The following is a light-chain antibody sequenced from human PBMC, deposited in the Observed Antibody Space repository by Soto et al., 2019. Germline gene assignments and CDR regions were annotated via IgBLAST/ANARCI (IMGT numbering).Light chain of an antibody. CDR1: SSDIGGYNY. J-gene: IGLJ3*02. CDR2: EVN. CDR3: RSYTNSNTLWV. V-gene: IGLV2-14*01. Sequence: QSALTQPASVSGSPGQSITISCTGTSSDIGGYNYVSWYQQHPGKAPKLMIYEVNNRPLGVSNRFSGSKSGNTASLTISGLQAEDETDYYCRSYTNSNTLWVFGGGTKLTVL.